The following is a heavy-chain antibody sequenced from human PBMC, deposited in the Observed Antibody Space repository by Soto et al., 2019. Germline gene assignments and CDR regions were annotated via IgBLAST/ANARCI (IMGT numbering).Heavy chain of an antibody. J-gene: IGHJ6*02. CDR3: ARGGGDPYYYYGMDV. CDR1: GGSISSYY. CDR2: IYYSGST. D-gene: IGHD4-17*01. V-gene: IGHV4-59*01. Sequence: SETLSLTCTVSGGSISSYYWSWIRQPPGKGLEWIGYIYYSGSTNYNPSLKSRVTISVDTSKNQFSLKLSSVTAADTAVYYCARGGGDPYYYYGMDVWGQGTTVTVSS.